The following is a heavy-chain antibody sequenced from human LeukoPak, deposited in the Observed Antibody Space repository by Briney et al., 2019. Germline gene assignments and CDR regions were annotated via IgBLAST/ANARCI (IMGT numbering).Heavy chain of an antibody. V-gene: IGHV3-33*01. Sequence: PGRSLRLSCAASGFIFSNYGMHWVRQAPGKGLEWVAIIWYDGSNKYYANSVKDRFTISRDNSKNTVFLQMNSLRVDDTAVYYCARGREAVAGTFDPWGQGTRVTVSS. D-gene: IGHD6-19*01. CDR1: GFIFSNYG. CDR2: IWYDGSNK. J-gene: IGHJ5*02. CDR3: ARGREAVAGTFDP.